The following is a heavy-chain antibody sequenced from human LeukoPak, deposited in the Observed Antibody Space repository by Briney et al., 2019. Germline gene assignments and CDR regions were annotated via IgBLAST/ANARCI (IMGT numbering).Heavy chain of an antibody. CDR2: ISAYNGNT. V-gene: IGHV1-18*01. D-gene: IGHD5-12*01. CDR3: TRGPRRGYNGHDNL. Sequence: ASVKVSCKGSGSTLTSYGISWVRQAPGQGLEWMGWISAYNGNTNYAQKLQGRVTMTTDTSTSTAYMELRSLRSDDTAVYYCTRGPRRGYNGHDNLWGQGTLVTVSS. CDR1: GSTLTSYG. J-gene: IGHJ5*02.